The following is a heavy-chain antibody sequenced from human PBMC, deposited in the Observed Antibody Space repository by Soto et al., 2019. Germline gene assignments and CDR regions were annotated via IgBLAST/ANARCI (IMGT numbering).Heavy chain of an antibody. J-gene: IGHJ4*02. CDR2: ISGSGSTI. D-gene: IGHD3-22*01. V-gene: IGHV3-23*01. Sequence: GGSLRLSCAASGFTFSSHAVSWVRQAPGKGPEWISSISGSGSTIHYADSVKGRFTISRDNSKNTLYLQMSSLRAEDTAVYYCAKVFYYYDSSGYYYFDYWGQGTLVTVSS. CDR1: GFTFSSHA. CDR3: AKVFYYYDSSGYYYFDY.